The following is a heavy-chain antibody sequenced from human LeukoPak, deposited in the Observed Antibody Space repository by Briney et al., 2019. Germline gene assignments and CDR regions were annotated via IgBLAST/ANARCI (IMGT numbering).Heavy chain of an antibody. CDR3: ASIEYSSSAGGY. D-gene: IGHD6-6*01. CDR2: VYHSGST. V-gene: IGHV4-38-2*01. J-gene: IGHJ4*02. CDR1: GYSISSGYY. Sequence: SETLSLTCAVSGYSISSGYYWGWIRQPPGKGLEWIGSVYHSGSTYYNPSLKSRVTISVDTSKNQFSLKLSSVTAADTAVYYCASIEYSSSAGGYWGQGTLVTVSS.